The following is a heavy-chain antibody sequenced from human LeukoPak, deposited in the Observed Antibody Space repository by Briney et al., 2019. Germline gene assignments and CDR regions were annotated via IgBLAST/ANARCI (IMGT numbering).Heavy chain of an antibody. V-gene: IGHV4-39*01. D-gene: IGHD4-23*01. J-gene: IGHJ4*02. CDR1: GGSISSSSYY. CDR2: LYYSGST. Sequence: MSSETLSLTCTVSGGSISSSSYYWGWIRQPPGKGLEWIGSLYYSGSTHYNPSLKSRVTISVDTSKNQFSLKLSSVTAADTAVYYCANSANYGGNSGFFDYWGQGTLVTVSS. CDR3: ANSANYGGNSGFFDY.